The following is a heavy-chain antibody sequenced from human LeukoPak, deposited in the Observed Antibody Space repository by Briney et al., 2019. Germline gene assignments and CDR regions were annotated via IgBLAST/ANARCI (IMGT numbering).Heavy chain of an antibody. V-gene: IGHV3-23*01. CDR1: GFTFSNYG. CDR2: IIPSGVTT. J-gene: IGHJ4*02. D-gene: IGHD5-24*01. Sequence: GALRLSCATSGFTFSNYGMNWARHAPGKGLEWVSGIIPSGVTTYYADSVKGRFAISRDNSKNTVYLQMNSLRAEDTAVYYCARDDSLLQFGCWGQGTLVTVSS. CDR3: ARDDSLLQFGC.